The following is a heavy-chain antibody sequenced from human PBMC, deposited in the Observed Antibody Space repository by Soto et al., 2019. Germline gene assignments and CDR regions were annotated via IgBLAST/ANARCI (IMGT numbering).Heavy chain of an antibody. J-gene: IGHJ4*02. CDR1: GFTFSSYS. Sequence: EVQLVESGGGLVKPGGSLRLSCAASGFTFSSYSMNWVRQAPGKGLEWVSSISSSSSYIYYADSVKGRFTISRDNAKNSLYLQMNCLRAEDTAVYYCARDQEEGVVVPAHFDYWGQGTLVTVSS. D-gene: IGHD2-2*01. CDR2: ISSSSSYI. CDR3: ARDQEEGVVVPAHFDY. V-gene: IGHV3-21*01.